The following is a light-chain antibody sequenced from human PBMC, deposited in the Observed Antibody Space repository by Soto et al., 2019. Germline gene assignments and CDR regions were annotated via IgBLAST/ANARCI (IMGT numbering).Light chain of an antibody. CDR2: EGS. CDR3: CSYAGSSTFLYV. J-gene: IGLJ1*01. Sequence: QSVLTQPASVSGSPGQSITISCTGTSSDVGSYNLVPWYQQHPGKAPKLMIYEGSKRPSGVSNRFSGSKSGNTASLTISGLQAEDEADYYCCSYAGSSTFLYVFGTGTKLTVL. V-gene: IGLV2-23*03. CDR1: SSDVGSYNL.